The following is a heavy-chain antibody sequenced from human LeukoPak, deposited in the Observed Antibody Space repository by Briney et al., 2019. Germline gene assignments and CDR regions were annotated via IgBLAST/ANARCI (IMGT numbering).Heavy chain of an antibody. CDR2: IYYSGST. D-gene: IGHD4-17*01. CDR3: ARVGYGDYYFDS. J-gene: IGHJ4*02. Sequence: SETLSLTCIVSGGSISSYSWSWIRQPPGKRLEWIGYIYYSGSTNYNPSLKSRVTISVDTSKNQFSLKLSSVTAADTAVYYCARVGYGDYYFDSWGQGTLVTVSS. V-gene: IGHV4-59*01. CDR1: GGSISSYS.